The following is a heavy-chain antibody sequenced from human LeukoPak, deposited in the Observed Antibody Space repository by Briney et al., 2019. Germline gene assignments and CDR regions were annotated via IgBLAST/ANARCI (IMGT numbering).Heavy chain of an antibody. Sequence: ASETLSLTCTVSGGSISSGGHYWSWIRQRPGKGLEWIGYIYYRGSTYYNPSLKSRVTISVDTSKSHFSLKLSSVTAADTAVYYCARGRDCSTTSRRSYRDLKKVWFDPWGQGTLVTVSS. J-gene: IGHJ5*02. V-gene: IGHV4-31*03. D-gene: IGHD2-2*01. CDR1: GGSISSGGHY. CDR3: ARGRDCSTTSRRSYRDLKKVWFDP. CDR2: IYYRGST.